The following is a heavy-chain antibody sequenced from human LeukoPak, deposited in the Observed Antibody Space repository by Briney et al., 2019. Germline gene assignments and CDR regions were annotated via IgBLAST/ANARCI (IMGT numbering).Heavy chain of an antibody. D-gene: IGHD4-4*01. V-gene: IGHV4-34*08. CDR1: GGTFSGYY. Sequence: SETLSLTCAVYGGTFSGYYWSWIRQPPGNGLEWIGEINHSGSTNYNPSLKSRVTISVDTSKNQFSLKLSSVTAADTAVYYCAVYTVGYYWGQGTLVTVSS. CDR2: INHSGST. J-gene: IGHJ4*02. CDR3: AVYTVGYY.